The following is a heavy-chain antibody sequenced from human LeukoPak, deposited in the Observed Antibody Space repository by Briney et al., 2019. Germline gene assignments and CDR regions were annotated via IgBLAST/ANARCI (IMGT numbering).Heavy chain of an antibody. CDR2: ISSSSSYI. Sequence: PGGSLRLSCTASGFTFGDYAMSWVRQAPGKGLEWVSSISSSSSYIYYADSVKGRFTISRDNAKNSLYLQMNSLRAEDTAVYYCARAGEGARNAFDIWGQGTMVTVSS. CDR1: GFTFGDYA. CDR3: ARAGEGARNAFDI. D-gene: IGHD1-26*01. J-gene: IGHJ3*02. V-gene: IGHV3-21*01.